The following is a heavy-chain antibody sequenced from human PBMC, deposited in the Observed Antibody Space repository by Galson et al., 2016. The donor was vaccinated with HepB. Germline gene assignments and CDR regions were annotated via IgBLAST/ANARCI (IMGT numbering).Heavy chain of an antibody. D-gene: IGHD5-12*01. Sequence: CAISGDSVSSNSATWNWIRRSPSRGLEWLGRTYYRSKWYNDYALSVKSRITINPDTSKNQFSLQLNSVTPEDTAVYYCARVRSGYSGYANPYYYGMGVWGQGTTVTVSS. CDR1: GDSVSSNSAT. CDR2: TYYRSKWYN. CDR3: ARVRSGYSGYANPYYYGMGV. J-gene: IGHJ6*02. V-gene: IGHV6-1*01.